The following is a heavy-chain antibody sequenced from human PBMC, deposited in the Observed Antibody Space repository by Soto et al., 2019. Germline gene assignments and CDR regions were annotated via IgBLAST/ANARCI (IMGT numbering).Heavy chain of an antibody. J-gene: IGHJ4*02. V-gene: IGHV3-23*01. CDR2: ISGSGGST. CDR3: AKDQGSSWYEIGF. CDR1: GFTFSNYA. Sequence: GGSMRLSCADVGFTFSNYAVTWVRQDPGKGLEWVSTISGSGGSTYYADSVKGRVTISRDNSKNTLYLQMNSLRAEDTAVYYCAKDQGSSWYEIGFWGQGTLVIGSS. D-gene: IGHD6-13*01.